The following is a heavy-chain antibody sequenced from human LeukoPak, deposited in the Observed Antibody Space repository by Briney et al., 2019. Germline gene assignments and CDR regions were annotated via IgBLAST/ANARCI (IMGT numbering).Heavy chain of an antibody. CDR1: GFIFSVYA. CDR3: AREWRELLGFYYYGMDV. CDR2: ISYDGNNK. J-gene: IGHJ6*02. D-gene: IGHD1-26*01. Sequence: QPGRSLRLSCAASGFIFSVYAMHWVRQAPGKGLEWVAVISYDGNNKYYADSVKGRFTISRDNSKNTLYLQMNSLRAEDTAVYYCAREWRELLGFYYYGMDVWGQGTTVTVSS. V-gene: IGHV3-30-3*01.